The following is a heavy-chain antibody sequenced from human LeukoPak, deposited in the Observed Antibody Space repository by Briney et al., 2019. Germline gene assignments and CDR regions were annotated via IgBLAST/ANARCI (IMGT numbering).Heavy chain of an antibody. CDR1: GLTFSSYG. V-gene: IGHV3-30*03. Sequence: GGSLRLSYAASGLTFSSYGMHWVRQAPGKGLEWVAVISYDGSNKYYADSVKGRFTISRDNSKNTLYLQMNSLRAEDTAVYYCAATYYYDSSGYYPFDYWGQGTLVTVSS. J-gene: IGHJ4*02. CDR3: AATYYYDSSGYYPFDY. D-gene: IGHD3-22*01. CDR2: ISYDGSNK.